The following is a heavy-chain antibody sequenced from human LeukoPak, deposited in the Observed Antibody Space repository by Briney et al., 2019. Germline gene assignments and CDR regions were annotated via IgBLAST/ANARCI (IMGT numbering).Heavy chain of an antibody. Sequence: PSETLSLTRTVSGGSISSSSDYWGWIRQAPGKGLEWIGSIYYHENTYYNSSLKSRVTISVDTSKNQFSLKLSSVTAADTAVYYCARGSGQRSWVPHNWFDPWGQGTLVTVSA. CDR3: ARGSGQRSWVPHNWFDP. J-gene: IGHJ5*02. V-gene: IGHV4-39*07. D-gene: IGHD6-25*01. CDR2: IYYHENT. CDR1: GGSISSSSDY.